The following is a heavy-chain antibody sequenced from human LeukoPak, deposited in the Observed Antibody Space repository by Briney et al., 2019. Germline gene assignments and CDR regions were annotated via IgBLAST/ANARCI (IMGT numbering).Heavy chain of an antibody. CDR1: GFTFSSYG. D-gene: IGHD2-15*01. CDR3: AKSKGWWGGSDYDF. J-gene: IGHJ4*02. V-gene: IGHV3-30*18. Sequence: GGSLRLSCATSGFTFSSYGIHWVRQAPGKGLKWVAIISYDRGNTYYAVSVKGRFTIGRDNSKNKLYMQMNSLRAEDTAVHYCAKSKGWWGGSDYDFGGQGHLVTVSS. CDR2: ISYDRGNT.